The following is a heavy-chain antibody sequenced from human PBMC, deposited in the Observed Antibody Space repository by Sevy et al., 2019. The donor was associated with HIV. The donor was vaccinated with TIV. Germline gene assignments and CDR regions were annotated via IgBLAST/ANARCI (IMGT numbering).Heavy chain of an antibody. CDR2: IRWNGGSI. CDR1: GFTFDDYA. V-gene: IGHV3-9*01. D-gene: IGHD3-22*01. CDR3: AKGVYYDTQNSPYYIDY. Sequence: GGSLRLSCAASGFTFDDYAMHWVRQAPGKGLEWVSGIRWNGGSIGYADSVKGRFTISRDNAKNSLYLQMNSLRAEDTALYYCAKGVYYDTQNSPYYIDYWGQGTLVTVSS. J-gene: IGHJ4*02.